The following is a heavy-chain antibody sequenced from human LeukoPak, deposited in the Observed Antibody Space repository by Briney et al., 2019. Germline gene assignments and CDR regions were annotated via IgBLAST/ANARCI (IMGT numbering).Heavy chain of an antibody. D-gene: IGHD2-2*01. CDR2: INPNSGGA. J-gene: IGHJ6*04. CDR3: ASHYCSSTSCYADYGMDV. CDR1: GYTFTGYY. Sequence: GASVKVSCKASGYTFTGYYMHWVRQAPGQGLEWMAWINPNSGGAYYAQNFHDRTTMTRDTSISTAYMELRSLRSDDTAVYYCASHYCSSTSCYADYGMDVWGKGTTVTVSS. V-gene: IGHV1-2*02.